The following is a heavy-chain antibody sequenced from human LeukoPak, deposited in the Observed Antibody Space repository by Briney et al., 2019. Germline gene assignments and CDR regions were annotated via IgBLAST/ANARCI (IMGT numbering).Heavy chain of an antibody. CDR1: GYSISSGYY. V-gene: IGHV4-38-2*02. D-gene: IGHD3-3*01. Sequence: PSETLSLTCTVSGYSISSGYYWGWIRQPPGKGLEWIGSIYHSGSTYYNPSLKSRVTISVDTSKNQFSLKLSSVTAADTAVHYCARAPDDSTIFGVTPYNWFDPWGQGTLVTVSS. J-gene: IGHJ5*02. CDR2: IYHSGST. CDR3: ARAPDDSTIFGVTPYNWFDP.